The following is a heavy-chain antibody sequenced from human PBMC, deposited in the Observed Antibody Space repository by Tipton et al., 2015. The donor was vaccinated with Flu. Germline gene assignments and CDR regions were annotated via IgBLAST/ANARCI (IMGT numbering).Heavy chain of an antibody. Sequence: TLSLTCTVSGGSISSYYLCWIRQPPGKGLEWIGYIYYSGSTNYNPSLKSRVTISVDTSKNQFSLKLSSVTAADTAVYYCARGGYYDILTGYYMNGMDVWGQGP. V-gene: IGHV4-59*01. CDR2: IYYSGST. D-gene: IGHD3-9*01. CDR1: GGSISSYY. J-gene: IGHJ6*02. CDR3: ARGGYYDILTGYYMNGMDV.